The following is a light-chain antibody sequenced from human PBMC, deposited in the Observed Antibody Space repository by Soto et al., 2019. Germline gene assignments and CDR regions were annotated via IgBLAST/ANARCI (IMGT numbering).Light chain of an antibody. CDR3: QQYNNWPPWT. Sequence: EIVMTQSPATLSVSPGERATLSCRASQSVSSNLAWDQQKPGQAPRLLIYGASTRATGIPARFSDSGSGTEFPLTITSLQSEDFPVYYCQQYNNWPPWTFGQGTKFEIK. CDR1: QSVSSN. J-gene: IGKJ1*01. V-gene: IGKV3-15*01. CDR2: GAS.